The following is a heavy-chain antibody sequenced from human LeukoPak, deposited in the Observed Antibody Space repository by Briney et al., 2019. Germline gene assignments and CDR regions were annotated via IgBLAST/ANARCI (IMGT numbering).Heavy chain of an antibody. Sequence: PGGSLRLSCAASGFTFSTYGMHWVRQAPGKGLEYVSAISSNGGSTYYANSVKGRFTISRDNSKNTLYLQMGSLRAEDMAVYYCARDLTRGYSGYGLAYWGQGTLVTVSS. J-gene: IGHJ4*02. D-gene: IGHD5-12*01. CDR2: ISSNGGST. CDR3: ARDLTRGYSGYGLAY. CDR1: GFTFSTYG. V-gene: IGHV3-64*01.